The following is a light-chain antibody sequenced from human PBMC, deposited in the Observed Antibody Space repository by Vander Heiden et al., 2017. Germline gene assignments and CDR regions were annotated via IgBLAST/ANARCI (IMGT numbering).Light chain of an antibody. J-gene: IGLJ2*01. CDR1: SNDVGGYDY. V-gene: IGLV2-14*01. Sequence: QSALTQPASGSGSPRQSITISCPGTSNDVGGYDYVSWYQQHPGKAPKLMIYDVSDRPSGVSNRFSGSKSGNTASLTISGLQAEDEAHYYCCSYTSSSTLVFGGGTKLTVL. CDR3: CSYTSSSTLV. CDR2: DVS.